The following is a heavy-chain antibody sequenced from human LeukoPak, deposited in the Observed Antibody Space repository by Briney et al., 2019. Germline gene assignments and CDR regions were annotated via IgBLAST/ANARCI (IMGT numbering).Heavy chain of an antibody. CDR3: ARGAARLVFYFDY. Sequence: GASVKVSCKASGYTFTSYAMHWVRQAPGQGLEWMGWINPNSGDTNYAQKFQGRVTMTRDTSISTAYMELSRLRSDDTAVYYCARGAARLVFYFDYWGQGTLVTVSS. J-gene: IGHJ4*02. CDR2: INPNSGDT. CDR1: GYTFTSYA. V-gene: IGHV1-2*02. D-gene: IGHD6-6*01.